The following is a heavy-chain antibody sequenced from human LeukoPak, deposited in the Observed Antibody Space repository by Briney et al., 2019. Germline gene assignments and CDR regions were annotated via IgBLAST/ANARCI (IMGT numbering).Heavy chain of an antibody. CDR2: IIPIFGTA. CDR1: GYTFTGYY. D-gene: IGHD6-19*01. V-gene: IGHV1-69*13. CDR3: ARAFGIAVAGLYYYYYMDV. Sequence: ASVKVSCKASGYTFTGYYMHWVRQAPGQGLEWMGGIIPIFGTANYAQKFQGRVTITADESTSTAYMELSSLRSEDTAVYYCARAFGIAVAGLYYYYYMDVWGKGTTVTISS. J-gene: IGHJ6*03.